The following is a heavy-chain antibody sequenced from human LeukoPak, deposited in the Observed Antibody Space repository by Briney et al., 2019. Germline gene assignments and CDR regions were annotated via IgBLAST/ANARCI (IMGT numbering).Heavy chain of an antibody. CDR2: ISYDGSNK. J-gene: IGHJ4*02. Sequence: GGSLRLSCAASGFTFSSYGMHWVRQAPGKGLEWVAVISYDGSNKYYADSVKGRFTISRDNSKNTLYLQMNSLRAEDTAVYYCAKSPRYDSSGLVDYWGQGTLVTVSS. CDR3: AKSPRYDSSGLVDY. CDR1: GFTFSSYG. V-gene: IGHV3-30*18. D-gene: IGHD3-22*01.